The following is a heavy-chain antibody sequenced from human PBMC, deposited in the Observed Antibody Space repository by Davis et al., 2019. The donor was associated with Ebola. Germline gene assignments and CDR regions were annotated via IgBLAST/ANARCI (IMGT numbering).Heavy chain of an antibody. J-gene: IGHJ6*02. Sequence: SETLSFTCTVSGGSISSSYWSWIRQPPGKGLEWIGRIYISGSTNYKPSLKSRVSMSVDTSKNQISLKLSSVSAADTAVYYCARDSHIVLEPGGNNYYYYGMDVWGQGTTVTVSS. V-gene: IGHV4-4*07. CDR1: GGSISSSY. CDR2: IYISGST. CDR3: ARDSHIVLEPGGNNYYYYGMDV. D-gene: IGHD2-8*02.